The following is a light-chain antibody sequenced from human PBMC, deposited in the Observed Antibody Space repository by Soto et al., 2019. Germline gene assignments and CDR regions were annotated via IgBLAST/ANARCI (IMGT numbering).Light chain of an antibody. CDR1: QTISRF. J-gene: IGKJ2*01. Sequence: DIQITQSPSSLSASVGDRVSITCRASQTISRFLNWYQQKPGKAPKFLIYDASSLQSGVPSRFSGSGSGTEITLTSSSLQPEDFATYYCQQSFSSPPTVGLGTKLEIK. CDR3: QQSFSSPPT. V-gene: IGKV1-39*01. CDR2: DAS.